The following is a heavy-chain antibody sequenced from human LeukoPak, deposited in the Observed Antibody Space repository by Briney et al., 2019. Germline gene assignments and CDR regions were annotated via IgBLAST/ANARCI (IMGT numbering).Heavy chain of an antibody. CDR2: INHSGST. Sequence: KPSETLSLTCAVYGGSFSGYYWSWIRQPPGKGLEWIGEINHSGSTNYNPSLKSRVTISVGTSKNQFSLKLSSVTAAETAVYYCAREDRWGRWFDPWGQGTLVTVSS. CDR1: GGSFSGYY. D-gene: IGHD3-16*01. CDR3: AREDRWGRWFDP. V-gene: IGHV4-34*01. J-gene: IGHJ5*02.